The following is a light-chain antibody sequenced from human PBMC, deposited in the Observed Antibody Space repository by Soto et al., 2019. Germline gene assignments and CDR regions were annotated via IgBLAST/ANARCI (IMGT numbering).Light chain of an antibody. CDR2: GNN. CDR1: GSSIGTNT. Sequence: QSVLTQPPSASGTPGQRVTISCSGSGSSIGTNTVNWYRQLPGTAPKLLIYGNNQRPSGVPDRFSGSKSGTSASLAISGLQSEDEADYYCAAWDGSVNNVLFGGWTKLPVL. CDR3: AAWDGSVNNVL. J-gene: IGLJ2*01. V-gene: IGLV1-44*01.